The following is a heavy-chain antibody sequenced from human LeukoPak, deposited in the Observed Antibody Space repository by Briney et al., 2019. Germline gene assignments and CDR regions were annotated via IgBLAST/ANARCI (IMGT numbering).Heavy chain of an antibody. V-gene: IGHV1-24*01. J-gene: IGHJ5*02. CDR3: ATVILTGYYKSEGFDP. CDR2: FDPEDGET. CDR1: GYTLTELS. D-gene: IGHD3-9*01. Sequence: ASVKVSCKVSGYTLTELSMHWVRQAPGKGLEWMGGFDPEDGETIYAQKFQGRVTMTEDTSTNTAYMELSSLRSEDTAVYYCATVILTGYYKSEGFDPWGQGTLVTVSS.